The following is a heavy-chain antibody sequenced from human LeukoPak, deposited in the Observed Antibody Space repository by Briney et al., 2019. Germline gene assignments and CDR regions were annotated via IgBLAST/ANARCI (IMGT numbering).Heavy chain of an antibody. CDR1: GFTFSSYA. Sequence: GGSLRLSCAASGFTFSSYAMSWVRQAPGKGLEWVSAISGSGGSTYYADSVKGRFTISGDNAKNTLYLQMNKLRGEDTAVYYCARSGRGGAFDIWGQGTMVTVSS. D-gene: IGHD1-26*01. V-gene: IGHV3-23*01. CDR3: ARSGRGGAFDI. CDR2: ISGSGGST. J-gene: IGHJ3*02.